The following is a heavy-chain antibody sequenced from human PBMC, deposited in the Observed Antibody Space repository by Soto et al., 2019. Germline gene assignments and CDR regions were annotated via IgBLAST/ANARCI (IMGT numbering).Heavy chain of an antibody. J-gene: IGHJ6*02. CDR3: AARTGTTHYYYYGMDV. CDR1: GGTFSSYA. D-gene: IGHD1-1*01. V-gene: IGHV1-69*01. Sequence: QVQLVQSGAEVKKPGSSVKVSCKASGGTFSSYAISWVRQAPGQGLEWMGGRIPIFGTGNYAQKFQGRVTITADESTSTAYMELSSLRSEDTAVYYCAARTGTTHYYYYGMDVWGQGTTVTVSS. CDR2: RIPIFGTG.